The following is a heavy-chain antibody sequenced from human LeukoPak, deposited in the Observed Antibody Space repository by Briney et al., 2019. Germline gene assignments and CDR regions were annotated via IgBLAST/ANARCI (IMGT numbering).Heavy chain of an antibody. D-gene: IGHD3-10*01. CDR3: ARERDYGSGSYYFDY. CDR1: GGSISSSSYY. Sequence: PSETLSLTCTVSGGSISSSSYYWGWIRQPPRKGLEWIGSIYYSGSTYYNPSLKSRVTISVDTSKNQFSLKLSSVTAADTAVYYCARERDYGSGSYYFDYWGQGTLVTVSS. CDR2: IYYSGST. V-gene: IGHV4-39*07. J-gene: IGHJ4*02.